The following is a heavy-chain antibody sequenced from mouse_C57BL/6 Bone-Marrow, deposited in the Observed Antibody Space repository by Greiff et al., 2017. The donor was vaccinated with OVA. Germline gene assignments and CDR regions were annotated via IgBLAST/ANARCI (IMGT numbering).Heavy chain of an antibody. Sequence: EVQGVESGGGLVQPGGSMKLSCAASGFTFSDAWMDWVRQSPEKGLEWVAEIRNKANNHATYYAESVKGRFTISRDDSKSSVYLQMNSLRAEDTGIYYCTRRDYYGSSWYFDVWGTGTTVTVSS. CDR1: GFTFSDAW. J-gene: IGHJ1*03. D-gene: IGHD1-1*01. V-gene: IGHV6-6*01. CDR3: TRRDYYGSSWYFDV. CDR2: IRNKANNHAT.